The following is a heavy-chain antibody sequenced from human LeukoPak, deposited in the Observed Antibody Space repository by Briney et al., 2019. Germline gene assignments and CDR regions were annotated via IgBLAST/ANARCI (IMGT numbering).Heavy chain of an antibody. CDR1: GGSLSGYY. J-gene: IGHJ4*02. V-gene: IGHV4-34*01. CDR3: ARGRGYSYVIDY. D-gene: IGHD5-18*01. Sequence: KPSETLSLTCAVHGGSLSGYYWSWIRQPPGKGLEWIGEIYYSGSTKYNPSLKSRVTISVDTSKNQFSLRLSSVTAADTAVYYCARGRGYSYVIDYWGQGTLVTVSS. CDR2: IYYSGST.